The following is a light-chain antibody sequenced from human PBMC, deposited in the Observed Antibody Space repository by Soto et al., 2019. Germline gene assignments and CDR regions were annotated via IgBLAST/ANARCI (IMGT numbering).Light chain of an antibody. V-gene: IGLV2-14*01. CDR1: SSDVGGYNY. CDR2: DVS. Sequence: QYALTQPASVSGSPGQSITISCTGTSSDVGGYNYVSWYQQHPGKGPKLMIYDVSTRPPGVSNRFSGSKSGNTASLTISGLQAEDEDDYYCSSYTTSSTPYNVFGSGTKLTVL. J-gene: IGLJ1*01. CDR3: SSYTTSSTPYNV.